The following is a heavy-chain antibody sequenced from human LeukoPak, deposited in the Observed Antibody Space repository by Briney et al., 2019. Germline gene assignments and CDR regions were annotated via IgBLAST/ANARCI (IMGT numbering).Heavy chain of an antibody. Sequence: GGSLRLSCAASGFNFSSYAMSWVRQAPGKGLEWVSAISVSGGSTYYADSVKGRFTISRDNSKNTLYLQMNSLRAEDTAVDYGAKDRVSGVVVILDYWGQGTLVTVSS. D-gene: IGHD3-22*01. J-gene: IGHJ4*02. CDR1: GFNFSSYA. V-gene: IGHV3-23*01. CDR2: ISVSGGST. CDR3: AKDRVSGVVVILDY.